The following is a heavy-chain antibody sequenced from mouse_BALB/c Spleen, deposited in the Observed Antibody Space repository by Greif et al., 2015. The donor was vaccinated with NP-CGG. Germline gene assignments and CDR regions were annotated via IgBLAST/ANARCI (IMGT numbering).Heavy chain of an antibody. CDR1: GYSFTSYW. V-gene: IGHV1-5*01. Sequence: EVQLQQSGTVLARPGASVKMSCKASGYSFTSYWMHWVKQRPGQGLEWIGAIYPGNSDTSYNQKFKGKAKLTAVTSASTAYMELSSLTNEDSAVYYYTRWLVGAMDYWGQGTSVTVSS. CDR2: IYPGNSDT. J-gene: IGHJ4*01. CDR3: TRWLVGAMDY. D-gene: IGHD1-1*02.